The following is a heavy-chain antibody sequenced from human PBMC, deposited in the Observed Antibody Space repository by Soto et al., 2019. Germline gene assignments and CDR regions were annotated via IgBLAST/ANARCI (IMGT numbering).Heavy chain of an antibody. V-gene: IGHV3-74*01. CDR3: ARVKSGSYDWSDP. CDR2: INTDGTRT. J-gene: IGHJ5*02. Sequence: DVQLVESGGGLVQPGGSLRLSCAASGFTFNNYWMHWVRQAPGKGLMWVSRINTDGTRTTYADSVKGRFAISRDNAKNMVYLHMRSLGADDTAVDFGARVKSGSYDWSDPWGQGTLVTVSS. CDR1: GFTFNNYW. D-gene: IGHD3-10*01.